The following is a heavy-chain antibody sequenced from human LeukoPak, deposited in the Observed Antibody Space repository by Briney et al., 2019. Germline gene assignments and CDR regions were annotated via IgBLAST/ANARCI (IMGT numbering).Heavy chain of an antibody. V-gene: IGHV3-20*04. CDR3: AELGITMIGGV. CDR2: INWNGGST. D-gene: IGHD3-10*02. J-gene: IGHJ6*04. Sequence: GGSLRLSCAASGFTFDDYGMSWVRQAPGKGLEWVSGINWNGGSTGYADSVKGRFTISRDNSENKLYLQINSLRVEDTAVYYCAELGITMIGGVWGKGTTVTISS. CDR1: GFTFDDYG.